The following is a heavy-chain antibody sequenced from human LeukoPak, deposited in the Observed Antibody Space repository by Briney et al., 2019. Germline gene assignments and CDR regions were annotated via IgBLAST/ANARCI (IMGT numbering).Heavy chain of an antibody. CDR1: GYTFTGYY. D-gene: IGHD3-9*01. CDR3: ARGDILTGYYEFDP. J-gene: IGHJ5*02. CDR2: INPNSGGT. V-gene: IGHV1-2*02. Sequence: ASVKVSCKASGYTFTGYYMYWVRQAPGQGLEWMGWINPNSGGTNYAQKFQGRVTMTRDTSISTAYMELSRLRSDDTAVYYCARGDILTGYYEFDPWGQGTLVTVSS.